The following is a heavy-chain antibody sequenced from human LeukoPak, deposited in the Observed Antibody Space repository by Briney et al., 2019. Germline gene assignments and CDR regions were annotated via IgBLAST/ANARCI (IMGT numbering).Heavy chain of an antibody. CDR2: IRYDGSNK. J-gene: IGHJ1*01. V-gene: IGHV3-30*02. CDR1: GFTFSSYG. Sequence: PGGSLRLSCAASGFTFSSYGMHWVRQAPGKGLEWVAFIRYDGSNKYYADSVKGRFTISRDNSKNTLYLQMNSLRAEDTAVYYCAKPRWGGSYYEYFQHWGQGTLVTVSS. CDR3: AKPRWGGSYYEYFQH. D-gene: IGHD1-26*01.